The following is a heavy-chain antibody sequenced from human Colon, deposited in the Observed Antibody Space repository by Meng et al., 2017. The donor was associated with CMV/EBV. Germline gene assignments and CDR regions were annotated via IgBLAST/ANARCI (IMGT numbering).Heavy chain of an antibody. J-gene: IGHJ4*02. Sequence: LQEWDAGVFMQSVSRHLTWVVSGGSFSNCYSSWIRQSPGKGLEWIGDIHQSGIPNHNPYLKSRATISIATSKNPFSLKLSSVTDADTDLYYCEGGTSPAWEVLYFWGQGTLVTVSS. CDR1: GGSFSNCY. CDR2: IHQSGIP. CDR3: EGGTSPAWEVLYF. V-gene: IGHV4-34*04. D-gene: IGHD3-10*01.